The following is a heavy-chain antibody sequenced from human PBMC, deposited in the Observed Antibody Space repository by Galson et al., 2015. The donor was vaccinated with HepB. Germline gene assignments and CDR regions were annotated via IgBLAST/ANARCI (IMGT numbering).Heavy chain of an antibody. J-gene: IGHJ4*02. CDR1: GYSFTDNY. CDR2: INTTNGGI. V-gene: IGHV1-2*02. CDR3: ARALQSKLTVIGDH. D-gene: IGHD3-9*01. Sequence: SVKVSCKASGYSFTDNYIHWVRQAPGQGLEWMGWINTTNGGINYAEKVKGRVTMTSDTSISTAYLQLSSLRSDDTATYFCARALQSKLTVIGDHWGQGTLVSVS.